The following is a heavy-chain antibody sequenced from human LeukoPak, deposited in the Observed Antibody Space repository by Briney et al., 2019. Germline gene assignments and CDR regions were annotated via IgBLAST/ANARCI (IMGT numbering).Heavy chain of an antibody. Sequence: PGGSLRLSCAASGFTFSDHYMDWVCQAPGKGLEWVGRIRNKANSYTTEYAASVKGRFTISRDDSKNSLYLQMNSLITEDTAIYYCAADTPVPLAQIDYWGQGALVTVSS. D-gene: IGHD2/OR15-2a*01. CDR2: IRNKANSYTT. CDR3: AADTPVPLAQIDY. J-gene: IGHJ4*02. V-gene: IGHV3-72*01. CDR1: GFTFSDHY.